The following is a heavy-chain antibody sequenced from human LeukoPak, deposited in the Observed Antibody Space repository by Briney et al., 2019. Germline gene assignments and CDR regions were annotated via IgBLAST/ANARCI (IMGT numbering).Heavy chain of an antibody. V-gene: IGHV4-39*07. CDR1: SGSISTSNYY. D-gene: IGHD3-10*01. CDR3: ARDKPSGPA. J-gene: IGHJ5*02. Sequence: SETLSLTCTVSSGSISTSNYYWGWVRQPPGKALEWIGNIFYSESTYYRPSLKSRVTIPRATSRNQFSLKLHSAPAADTAVDYCARDKPSGPAWGRGTLVTVSS. CDR2: IFYSEST.